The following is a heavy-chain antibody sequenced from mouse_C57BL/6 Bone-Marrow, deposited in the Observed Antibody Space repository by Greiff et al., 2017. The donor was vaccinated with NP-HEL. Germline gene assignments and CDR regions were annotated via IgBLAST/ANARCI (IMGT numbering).Heavy chain of an antibody. CDR2: IDPENGDP. CDR3: TTWGYDAYFDY. CDR1: GFNIKDDY. V-gene: IGHV14-4*01. J-gene: IGHJ2*01. Sequence: VQLQQSGAELVRPGASVKLSCTASGFNIKDDYIHWVKQRPEQGLEWIVWIDPENGDPEYASKFQGKATIAADTSSITAYLQLRSLTSEDNAFYYCTTWGYDAYFDYWGQGTTLTVSS. D-gene: IGHD2-2*01.